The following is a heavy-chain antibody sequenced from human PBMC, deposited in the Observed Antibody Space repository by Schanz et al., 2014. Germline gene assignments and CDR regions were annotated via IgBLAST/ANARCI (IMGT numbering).Heavy chain of an antibody. CDR3: ARDYYDSSGYYYCDY. V-gene: IGHV1-69*08. Sequence: QVQLVQSGAEVKKPGSSMKVSCKASGGTFSSYTISWVRQAPGQGLEWMGRIIPILGIANYAQNFQGRVTITADKSTSTAYMELSSLRSEDTAMYYCARDYYDSSGYYYCDYWGQGTLXTVSS. CDR1: GGTFSSYT. J-gene: IGHJ4*02. CDR2: IIPILGIA. D-gene: IGHD3-22*01.